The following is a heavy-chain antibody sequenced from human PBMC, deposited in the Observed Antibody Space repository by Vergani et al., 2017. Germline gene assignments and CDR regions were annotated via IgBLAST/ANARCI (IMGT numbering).Heavy chain of an antibody. D-gene: IGHD3-9*01. J-gene: IGHJ4*02. CDR3: ARGYYGIFNGYGY. V-gene: IGHV1-46*03. Sequence: QVQVVQCGAEVKKSGASVKVSCKTSGYTFSNYYMHWVRQAPGQGLEWMGIINPSGSHTNYAQKSQGRVTMTRDTSTCTVYMELRSLSSEDTAIYYCARGYYGIFNGYGYWGQGTLVTVSS. CDR2: INPSGSHT. CDR1: GYTFSNYY.